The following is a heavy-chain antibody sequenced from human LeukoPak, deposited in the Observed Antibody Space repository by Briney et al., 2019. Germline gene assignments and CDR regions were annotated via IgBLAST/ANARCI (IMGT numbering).Heavy chain of an antibody. V-gene: IGHV4-4*07. CDR3: ARDHVDTAMVYYYYYYMDV. Sequence: SETLSLTCTVSGGSISSYYWSWIRQPAGKGLEWIGRILTSGSTNYNPSLKSRVTMSVDTSKNQFSLKLSSVTAADTAVYYCARDHVDTAMVYYYYYYMDVWGKGTTVTVSS. J-gene: IGHJ6*03. D-gene: IGHD5-18*01. CDR2: ILTSGST. CDR1: GGSISSYY.